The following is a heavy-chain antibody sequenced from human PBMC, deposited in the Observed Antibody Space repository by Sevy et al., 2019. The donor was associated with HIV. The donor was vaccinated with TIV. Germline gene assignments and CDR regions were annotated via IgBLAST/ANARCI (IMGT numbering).Heavy chain of an antibody. J-gene: IGHJ4*02. Sequence: GGSLRLSCAASRFTLRSYAMSWVRQAPGKGLEWVSAISGSGVSTYYADSVKGRFTISRDNSKNTLYLQMNSLRAEDTAVYYCAKDVRYDSSGYFDYXGQGILVTVSS. CDR3: AKDVRYDSSGYFDY. CDR1: RFTLRSYA. CDR2: ISGSGVST. V-gene: IGHV3-23*01. D-gene: IGHD3-22*01.